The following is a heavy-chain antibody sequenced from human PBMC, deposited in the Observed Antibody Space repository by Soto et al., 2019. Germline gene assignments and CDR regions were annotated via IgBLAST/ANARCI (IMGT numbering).Heavy chain of an antibody. CDR3: TTGIYYDILTGYHNVAY. CDR1: VFNLSHPW. Sequence: KTGGPLRPSCVASVFNLSHPWMTWVRQAAGKGLEWVGRIKSKTDGGTADYAAPVKGRATISRDDSKNTVYLQMNSLKTEDTAVYYCTTGIYYDILTGYHNVAYWGQGALVTVSS. CDR2: IKSKTDGGTA. D-gene: IGHD3-9*01. V-gene: IGHV3-15*01. J-gene: IGHJ4*02.